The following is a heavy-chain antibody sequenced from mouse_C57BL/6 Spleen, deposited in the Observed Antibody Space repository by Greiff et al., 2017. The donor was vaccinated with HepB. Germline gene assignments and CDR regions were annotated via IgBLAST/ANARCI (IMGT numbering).Heavy chain of an antibody. CDR1: GYAFSSYW. V-gene: IGHV1-72*01. D-gene: IGHD2-3*01. Sequence: QVQLQQSGAELVKPGASVKISCKASGYAFSSYWMHWVKQRPGRGLEWIGRIDPNSGGTKYNEKFKSKATLTVDKPSSTAYMQLSSLTSEDSAVYYCARSGLYVHTGFFAYWGQGTLVTVSA. CDR2: IDPNSGGT. J-gene: IGHJ3*01. CDR3: ARSGLYVHTGFFAY.